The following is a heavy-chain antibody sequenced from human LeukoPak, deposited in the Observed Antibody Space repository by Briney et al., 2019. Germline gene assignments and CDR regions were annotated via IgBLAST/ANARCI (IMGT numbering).Heavy chain of an antibody. Sequence: GGSLRLSCAASGFTVSSNYMNWVRQAPGKGLEWVGRIKSKTDGGITDYAAPVKGRFTISRDDSKNTVYLQMNSLETEDTAVYYCTTGRSLWGQGTLVTVSS. CDR2: IKSKTDGGIT. CDR1: GFTVSSNY. CDR3: TTGRSL. J-gene: IGHJ4*02. V-gene: IGHV3-15*01.